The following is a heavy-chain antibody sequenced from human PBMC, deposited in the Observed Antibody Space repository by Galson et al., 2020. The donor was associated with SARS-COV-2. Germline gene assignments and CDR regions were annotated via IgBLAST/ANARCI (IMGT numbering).Heavy chain of an antibody. J-gene: IGHJ4*02. Sequence: KIGESLKIPCTASGLIFSDYYMTWIRQAPGKGLEWISYISPSSDYTNYADSVRGRFTISRDNTKTSLFLHMDSLRAEDTAVYYCAGSHRNFWYNFDNWGQGALVTVSS. V-gene: IGHV3-11*03. CDR2: ISPSSDYT. D-gene: IGHD6-13*01. CDR3: AGSHRNFWYNFDN. CDR1: GLIFSDYY.